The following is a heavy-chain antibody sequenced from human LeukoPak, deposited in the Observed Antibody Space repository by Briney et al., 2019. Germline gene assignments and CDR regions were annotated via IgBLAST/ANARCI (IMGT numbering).Heavy chain of an antibody. J-gene: IGHJ4*02. CDR3: ALRWTGALDY. D-gene: IGHD3/OR15-3a*01. V-gene: IGHV3-23*01. Sequence: GGSLRLSCAASGFTFSSYAMSWVRQAPGKGLEWVSAISGSGGSTYYADSVKGRFTISRDNAKNSLYLQMNSLRAEDTAVYYCALRWTGALDYWGQGTLVTVSS. CDR2: ISGSGGST. CDR1: GFTFSSYA.